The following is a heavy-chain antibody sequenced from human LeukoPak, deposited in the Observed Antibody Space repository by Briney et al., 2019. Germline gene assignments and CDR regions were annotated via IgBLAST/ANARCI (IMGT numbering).Heavy chain of an antibody. CDR2: IYTSGST. D-gene: IGHD1-14*01. Sequence: SQTLSLTCTVSGGSISSGSYYWSWIRQPAGKGLEWIGRIYTSGSTNYNPSLKSRVTISVDTSKNQFSLKLSSVTAADTAVYYCARGYRWHNMDVWGKGTTVTVSS. CDR3: ARGYRWHNMDV. CDR1: GGSISSGSYY. V-gene: IGHV4-61*02. J-gene: IGHJ6*03.